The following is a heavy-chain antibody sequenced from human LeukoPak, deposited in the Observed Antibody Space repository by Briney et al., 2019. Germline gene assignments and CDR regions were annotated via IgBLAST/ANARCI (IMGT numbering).Heavy chain of an antibody. V-gene: IGHV1-8*01. CDR3: AKRRSGSSGPPSDH. J-gene: IGHJ4*02. CDR2: MNPNSGNT. Sequence: ASVKVSCKASGYTFTSYDINWVRQATGQGLEWMGWMNPNSGNTGYAQKFQGRVNMTRNTSISTAYMELSSLESEDTAVYYCAKRRSGSSGPPSDHWGQGTLVTVSS. D-gene: IGHD6-6*01. CDR1: GYTFTSYD.